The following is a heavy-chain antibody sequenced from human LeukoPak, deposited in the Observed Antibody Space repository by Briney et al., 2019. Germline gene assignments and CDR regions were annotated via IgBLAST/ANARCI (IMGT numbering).Heavy chain of an antibody. J-gene: IGHJ3*02. CDR2: IGRGGGAT. V-gene: IGHV3-23*01. CDR3: AKHYYDSGRWTFDI. D-gene: IGHD3-10*01. Sequence: GGSLRLSCAASGFTFSSYAMSWVRQSPGKGLEWVSVIGRGGGATYYADSVKGRFTISRDNSKNTLYLQMNSVGAEDTAVYYCAKHYYDSGRWTFDIWGQGTTVTVSS. CDR1: GFTFSSYA.